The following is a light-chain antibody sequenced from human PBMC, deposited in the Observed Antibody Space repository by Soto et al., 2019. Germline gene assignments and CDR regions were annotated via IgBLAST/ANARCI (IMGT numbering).Light chain of an antibody. Sequence: EIVLTQSPGTLSLSPGERATLSCRASQSVSSYLAWYQQKPGQAPRLLIYDASTRATGISARFSGSGSGTDFTLTISSREPEDFAMYYCQQRTNWPVTFGQGTKVDFK. V-gene: IGKV3-11*01. CDR1: QSVSSY. CDR3: QQRTNWPVT. CDR2: DAS. J-gene: IGKJ1*01.